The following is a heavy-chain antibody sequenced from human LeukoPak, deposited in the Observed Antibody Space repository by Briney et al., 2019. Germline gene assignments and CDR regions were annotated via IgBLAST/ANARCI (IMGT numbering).Heavy chain of an antibody. CDR3: AKQDFGYYYYYYMDV. CDR1: GFTFSGYA. Sequence: PGGSLRLSCAASGFTFSGYAMSWVRQAPGKGLEWVSAISGSGGSTYYADSVKGRSTISRDNSKNTLYLQMNSLRAEDTAVYYCAKQDFGYYYYYYMDVWGKGTTVTASS. J-gene: IGHJ6*03. CDR2: ISGSGGST. V-gene: IGHV3-23*01. D-gene: IGHD2-15*01.